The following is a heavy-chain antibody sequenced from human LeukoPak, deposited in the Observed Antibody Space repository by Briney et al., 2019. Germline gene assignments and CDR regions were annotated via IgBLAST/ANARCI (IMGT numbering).Heavy chain of an antibody. D-gene: IGHD3-22*01. CDR1: GGSISSYY. CDR2: IYYSGST. Sequence: PSETLSLTCTVAGGSISSYYWSWIRQPPGKGLEWIGYIYYSGSTNYNPSLKSRVTISVDTSKNQFSLKLSSVTAADTAAYYCARSNGYYYDSSGSELDYWGQGTLVTVSS. J-gene: IGHJ4*02. CDR3: ARSNGYYYDSSGSELDY. V-gene: IGHV4-59*01.